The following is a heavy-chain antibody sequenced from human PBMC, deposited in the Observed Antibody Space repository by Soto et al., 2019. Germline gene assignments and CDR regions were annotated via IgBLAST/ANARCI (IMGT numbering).Heavy chain of an antibody. J-gene: IGHJ4*02. V-gene: IGHV4-30-2*01. CDR2: IYHSGST. CDR1: GGSISSGGYS. Sequence: QLQLQESGSGLVKPSQTLSLTCAVSGGSISSGGYSWSWIRQPPGKGLEWIGYIYHSGSTYYNPSLKSRVTLPVDRSKNQFSLKLSSVTAADTAVYYCASGQQLVRNYWGQGTLVTVSS. D-gene: IGHD6-13*01. CDR3: ASGQQLVRNY.